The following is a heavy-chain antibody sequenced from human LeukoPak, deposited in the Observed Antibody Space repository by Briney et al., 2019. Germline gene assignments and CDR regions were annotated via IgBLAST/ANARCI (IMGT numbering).Heavy chain of an antibody. D-gene: IGHD3-22*01. CDR1: GGTFSSYA. J-gene: IGHJ6*03. V-gene: IGHV1-69*05. Sequence: GSSVKVSCKASGGTFSSYAISWVRQAPGQGLEWMGGIIPIFGTANYAQKFQGRVTITTDESTSTAYMELSSLRSEDTAVYYCASWGRPMIYSSGYYPDPSPMDVWGKGTTVTVSS. CDR2: IIPIFGTA. CDR3: ASWGRPMIYSSGYYPDPSPMDV.